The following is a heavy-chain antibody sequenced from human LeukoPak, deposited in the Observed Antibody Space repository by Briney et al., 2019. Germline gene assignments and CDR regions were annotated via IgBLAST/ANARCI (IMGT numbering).Heavy chain of an antibody. CDR3: ARVNLRGSNYNWFDP. Sequence: ASVKVSCKASGGTFSSYAISWVRQAPGKGLEWMGKITPVIETANYAQTLQGRVSIYADKSTTTVYMDLSGLRPDDTAVYYCARVNLRGSNYNWFDPWGQGTRVTVSS. CDR2: ITPVIETA. J-gene: IGHJ5*02. D-gene: IGHD3-10*01. V-gene: IGHV1-69*04. CDR1: GGTFSSYA.